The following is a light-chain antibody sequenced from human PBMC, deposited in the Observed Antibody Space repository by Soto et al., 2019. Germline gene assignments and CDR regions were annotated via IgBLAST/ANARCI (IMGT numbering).Light chain of an antibody. J-gene: IGKJ3*01. V-gene: IGKV1-9*01. CDR2: GTF. CDR1: QDIKTY. CDR3: QHLNNYPPFT. Sequence: IQLTQSPSSLSASVGDRVSITCRASQDIKTYFAWYQQKQGKAPKLLISGTFTLQSGVPSRVNGSGSGTDFTLTIRRLQPEDFATYYCQHLNNYPPFTFGPGTKVDLE.